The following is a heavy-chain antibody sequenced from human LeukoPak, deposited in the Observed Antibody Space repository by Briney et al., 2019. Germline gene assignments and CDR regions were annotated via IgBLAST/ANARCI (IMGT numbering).Heavy chain of an antibody. Sequence: ASVKVSCKASGYTFTSYAMHWVRQAPGQRLEWMGWINAGNGNTKYSQEFQGRVTITRDTSASTAYMELSSLKSEGMAVYYCARGAAGLTIDYWGQGTLVTVSS. J-gene: IGHJ4*02. CDR1: GYTFTSYA. CDR3: ARGAAGLTIDY. D-gene: IGHD6-13*01. V-gene: IGHV1-3*03. CDR2: INAGNGNT.